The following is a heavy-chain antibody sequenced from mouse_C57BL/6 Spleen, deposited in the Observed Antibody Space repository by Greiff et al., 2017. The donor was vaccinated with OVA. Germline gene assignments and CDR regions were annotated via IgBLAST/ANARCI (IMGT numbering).Heavy chain of an antibody. CDR1: GYTFTSYW. V-gene: IGHV1-69*01. D-gene: IGHD1-1*01. CDR2: IDPSDSYT. CDR3: ARRKFTDYFDY. Sequence: QVQLQQPGAELVMPGASVKLSCTASGYTFTSYWMHWVKQRPGQGLEWIGGIDPSDSYTNYNPKFKGKSTLTVDKSSSTAYMQRSSLTSEDSAVYYCARRKFTDYFDYWGQGTTLTVSS. J-gene: IGHJ2*01.